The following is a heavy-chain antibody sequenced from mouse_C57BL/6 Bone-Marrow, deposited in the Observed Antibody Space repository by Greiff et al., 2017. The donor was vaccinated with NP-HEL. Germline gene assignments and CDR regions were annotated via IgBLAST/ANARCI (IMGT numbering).Heavy chain of an antibody. Sequence: QVQLQQPGAELVRPGTSVKLSCKASGYTFTSYWMHWVKQRPGQGLEWIGVIDPSDSYTNYNQKFKGKATLTVDTSSSTAYMQLSSLTSEDSAVYYCARLGYFDVRGTGTTVTVSS. CDR3: ARLGYFDV. CDR2: IDPSDSYT. J-gene: IGHJ1*03. V-gene: IGHV1-59*01. CDR1: GYTFTSYW.